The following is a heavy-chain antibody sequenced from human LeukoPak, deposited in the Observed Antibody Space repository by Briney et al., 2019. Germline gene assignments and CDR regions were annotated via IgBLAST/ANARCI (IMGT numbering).Heavy chain of an antibody. CDR1: GYTFTSYG. Sequence: GASVKVSCKASGYTFTSYGISWVRQAPGQGLEWMGWISAYNGNTNYAQKLQGRVTMTTDTSTSTAYMELRSLRSDDTAVYYCASTPAAAIAETYYYYGMDVWGQGTTVTVSS. CDR2: ISAYNGNT. CDR3: ASTPAAAIAETYYYYGMDV. J-gene: IGHJ6*02. V-gene: IGHV1-18*01. D-gene: IGHD2-2*01.